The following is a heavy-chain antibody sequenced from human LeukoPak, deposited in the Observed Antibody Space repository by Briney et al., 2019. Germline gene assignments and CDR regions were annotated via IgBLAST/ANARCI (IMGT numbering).Heavy chain of an antibody. CDR2: FYSDGSI. D-gene: IGHD3-22*01. J-gene: IGHJ3*02. CDR3: ARGGDSRGSVRNPFDI. CDR1: GFSVRSNP. V-gene: IGHV3-53*01. Sequence: PGRSLRLSCAASGFSVRSNPMSWVRQAPGKGLEWVSVFYSDGSIYYADSVKGRFSISRDNSKNTLYLQMNSLRAEDTAVYYCARGGDSRGSVRNPFDIWGQGTMVTVSS.